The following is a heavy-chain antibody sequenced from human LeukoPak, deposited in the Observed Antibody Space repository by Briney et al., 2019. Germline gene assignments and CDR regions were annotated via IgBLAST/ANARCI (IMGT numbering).Heavy chain of an antibody. CDR1: GYTFTGYY. D-gene: IGHD1-26*01. V-gene: IGHV1-2*02. CDR3: GIVGAQGYYFDY. J-gene: IGHJ4*02. CDR2: INPNSGGT. Sequence: ASVKVSCKASGYTFTGYYMHWVRQAPGQGLEWMGWINPNSGGTNYAQKFQGRVTMPRDTSISTAYMELSRLRSDDTAVYYCGIVGAQGYYFDYWGQGTLVTVSS.